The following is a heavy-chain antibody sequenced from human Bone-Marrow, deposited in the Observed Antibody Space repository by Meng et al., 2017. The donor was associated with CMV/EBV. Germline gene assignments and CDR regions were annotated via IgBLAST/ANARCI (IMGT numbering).Heavy chain of an antibody. D-gene: IGHD2-2*01. CDR2: ISSSSYI. J-gene: IGHJ4*02. V-gene: IGHV3-21*01. Sequence: GGSLRLSCAASGFTFSSYSMNWVRQAPGKGLEWVSSISSSSYIYYADSVKGRFTISRDNAKNSLYLQMNSLRAEDTAVYYCARALGYCSSTSCYEYYFDYWGQGTLVTVSS. CDR1: GFTFSSYS. CDR3: ARALGYCSSTSCYEYYFDY.